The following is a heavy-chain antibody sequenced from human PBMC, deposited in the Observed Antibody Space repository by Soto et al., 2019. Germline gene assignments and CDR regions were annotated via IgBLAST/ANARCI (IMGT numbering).Heavy chain of an antibody. CDR3: ARYVRNPGN. J-gene: IGHJ4*02. V-gene: IGHV3-7*01. D-gene: IGHD6-13*01. CDR2: INEDGSEQ. Sequence: GGSLRLSCATSGFTFSASWMTWVRQAPGKGLEWVANINEDGSEQYYADSVKGRFTISRDNAKNSFYLQMANLTAEDTAVYYCARYVRNPGNWGQGILVTVSS. CDR1: GFTFSASW.